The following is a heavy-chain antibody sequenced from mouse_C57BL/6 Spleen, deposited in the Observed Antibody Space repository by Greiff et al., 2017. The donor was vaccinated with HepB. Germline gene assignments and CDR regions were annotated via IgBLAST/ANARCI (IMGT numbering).Heavy chain of an antibody. CDR2: ISGGGGNT. CDR1: GFTFSSYT. Sequence: EVMLVESGGGLVKPGGSLKLSCAASGFTFSSYTMSWVRQTPEKRLEWVATISGGGGNTYYPDSVKGRFTISRDNAKNNLYLQLSSLRSEDTALYYCASAYYGVYYFDYWCQGTTRTFSS. J-gene: IGHJ2*01. D-gene: IGHD1-1*01. CDR3: ASAYYGVYYFDY. V-gene: IGHV5-9*01.